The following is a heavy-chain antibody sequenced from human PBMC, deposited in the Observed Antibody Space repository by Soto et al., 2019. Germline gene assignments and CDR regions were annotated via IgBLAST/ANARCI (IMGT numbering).Heavy chain of an antibody. CDR3: AKDSGYFSKNYYMDV. V-gene: IGHV3-30*18. Sequence: QVQLVESGGGVVQPGRSLRLSCAASGFTFSSYGKHWVRQAPGKGLEWVAVISYDGSNKYYADSVKGRFTISRDNSKNTLYLQINGLIAEDTAVYYCAKDSGYFSKNYYMDVWGKGTTVTVSS. CDR1: GFTFSSYG. D-gene: IGHD3-3*01. J-gene: IGHJ6*03. CDR2: ISYDGSNK.